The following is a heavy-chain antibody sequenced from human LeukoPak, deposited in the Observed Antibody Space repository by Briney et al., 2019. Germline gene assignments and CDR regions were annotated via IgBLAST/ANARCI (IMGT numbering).Heavy chain of an antibody. D-gene: IGHD5-18*01. V-gene: IGHV3-48*04. Sequence: GGSLRLSCAASGFTFSSYSMNWVRQAPGKGLEWVSYISGSGSVIFYADSVKGRFTISRDNAKNSLHLQMNSLRAEDTAVYYCARVPIQLWVHLDHWGQGALVTVSS. CDR2: ISGSGSVI. CDR1: GFTFSSYS. J-gene: IGHJ4*02. CDR3: ARVPIQLWVHLDH.